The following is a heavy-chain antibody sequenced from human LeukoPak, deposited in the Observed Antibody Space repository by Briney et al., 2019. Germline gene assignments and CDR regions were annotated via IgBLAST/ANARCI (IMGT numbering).Heavy chain of an antibody. CDR1: GGTFSSYA. CDR3: ASSPIDDFWSGYSLPYDAFDI. J-gene: IGHJ3*02. D-gene: IGHD3-3*01. Sequence: ASVKVSCKASGGTFSSYAISWVRQAPGQGLEWMGGIIPIFGTANYAQKFQGRVTITADESTSTAYMELSSLRSEDTAVYYCASSPIDDFWSGYSLPYDAFDIWGQGKMVTVSS. CDR2: IIPIFGTA. V-gene: IGHV1-69*13.